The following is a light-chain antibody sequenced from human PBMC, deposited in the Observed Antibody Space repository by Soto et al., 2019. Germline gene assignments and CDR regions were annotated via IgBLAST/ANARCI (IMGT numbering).Light chain of an antibody. CDR1: QSVRSNN. V-gene: IGKV3-20*01. CDR3: QQYGTLPIT. Sequence: VLTHSTDTLFFSPGQSDTLSCRASQSVRSNNLAWYQQKPGQAPRLLIYGTSSRATGIPDRFSGSGSGTDFTLTISRLEPEDSAVYYCQQYGTLPITFGQGTRLEIK. CDR2: GTS. J-gene: IGKJ5*01.